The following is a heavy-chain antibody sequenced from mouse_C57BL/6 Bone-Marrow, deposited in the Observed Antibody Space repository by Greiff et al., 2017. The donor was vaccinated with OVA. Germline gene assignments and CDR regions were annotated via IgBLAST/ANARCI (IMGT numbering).Heavy chain of an antibody. CDR2: IYPGDGDT. Sequence: QVHVKQSGPELVKPGASVKISCKASGYAFSSSWMNWVKQRPGKGLEWIGRIYPGDGDTNYNGKFKGKATLTADKSSSTAYMQLSSLTSEDSAVYFCSYYYDDYWGQGTTLTVSS. J-gene: IGHJ2*01. CDR3: SYYYDDY. CDR1: GYAFSSSW. V-gene: IGHV1-82*01. D-gene: IGHD1-1*01.